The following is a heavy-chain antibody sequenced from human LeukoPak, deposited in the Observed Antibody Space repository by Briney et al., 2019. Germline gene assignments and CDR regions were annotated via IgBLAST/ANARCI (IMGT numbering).Heavy chain of an antibody. CDR3: ARVSKRTGWKQHWWFDP. J-gene: IGHJ5*02. CDR1: GGSISSYY. D-gene: IGHD3/OR15-3a*01. Sequence: SETLSLTCTVSGGSISSYYWSWIRQPPGKGLEWIGFIFYSGTTNYNPSLKSRVTISVDTSKNQFSLKLSSVTAADTAVYYCARVSKRTGWKQHWWFDPWGQGTLVTVSS. V-gene: IGHV4-59*01. CDR2: IFYSGTT.